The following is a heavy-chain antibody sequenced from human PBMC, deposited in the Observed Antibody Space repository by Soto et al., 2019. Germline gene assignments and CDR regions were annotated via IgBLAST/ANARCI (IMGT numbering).Heavy chain of an antibody. CDR3: ARKYYYDSSGYYFDYYYYGMDV. V-gene: IGHV4-39*01. J-gene: IGHJ6*02. Sequence: SETLSLTCTVSGGSISSSSYYWGWIRQPPGKGLEWIGSIYYSGSTYYNPSLKSRVTISVDTSKNQFSLKLSSVTAADTAVYYCARKYYYDSSGYYFDYYYYGMDVWGQGTTVTVSS. CDR1: GGSISSSSYY. CDR2: IYYSGST. D-gene: IGHD3-22*01.